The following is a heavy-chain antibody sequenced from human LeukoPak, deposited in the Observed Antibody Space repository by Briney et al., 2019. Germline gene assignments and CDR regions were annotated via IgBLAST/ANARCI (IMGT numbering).Heavy chain of an antibody. CDR1: GGSISSYY. D-gene: IGHD6-19*01. Sequence: SETLSLTCTVSGGSISSYYRSWIRQPPGKGLEWIGYIYYSGSTNYNPSLKSRVTISVDTSKNQFSLKLSSVTAADTAVYYCARAPQWLVRWFDPWGQGTLVTVPS. CDR3: ARAPQWLVRWFDP. V-gene: IGHV4-59*12. J-gene: IGHJ5*02. CDR2: IYYSGST.